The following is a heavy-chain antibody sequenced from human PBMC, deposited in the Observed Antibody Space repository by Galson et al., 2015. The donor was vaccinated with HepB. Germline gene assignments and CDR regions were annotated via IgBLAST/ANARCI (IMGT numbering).Heavy chain of an antibody. V-gene: IGHV3-9*01. J-gene: IGHJ6*02. CDR3: AKDIDGARYYDFWSGYMDV. CDR1: GFTFDDYA. CDR2: ISWNSGSI. Sequence: SLRLSCAASGFTFDDYAMHWVRQAPGKGLEWVSGISWNSGSIGYADSVKGRFTISRDNAMNSLYLQMNSLRAEDTALYYCAKDIDGARYYDFWSGYMDVWCHGTTVPASS. D-gene: IGHD3-3*01.